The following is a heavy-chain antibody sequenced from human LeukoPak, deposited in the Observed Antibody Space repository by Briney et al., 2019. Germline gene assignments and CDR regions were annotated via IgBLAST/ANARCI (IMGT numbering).Heavy chain of an antibody. D-gene: IGHD3-22*01. Sequence: WASVKVSCKASGYTFTSYGISWVRQAPGQGLEWMGGIIPIFGTANYAQKFQGRVTITADESTSTAYMELSSLRSEDTAVYYCARDLDYYDSSGYFDYWGQGTLVTVSS. J-gene: IGHJ4*02. CDR1: GYTFTSYG. V-gene: IGHV1-69*13. CDR3: ARDLDYYDSSGYFDY. CDR2: IIPIFGTA.